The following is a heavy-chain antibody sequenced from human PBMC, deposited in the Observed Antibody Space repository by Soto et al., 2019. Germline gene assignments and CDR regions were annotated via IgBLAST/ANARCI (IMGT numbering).Heavy chain of an antibody. CDR1: GFTFSSYA. CDR3: AKRWIEQGDTFGGVIAFNWFDP. V-gene: IGHV3-23*01. J-gene: IGHJ5*02. CDR2: ISGSGGST. D-gene: IGHD3-16*02. Sequence: GGSLRLSCAASGFTFSSYAMSWVRQAPGKGLEWVSAISGSGGSTYYADSVKGRFTISRDNSKNTLYLQMNSLRAEDTAVYYCAKRWIEQGDTFGGVIAFNWFDPWGQGTLVTVS.